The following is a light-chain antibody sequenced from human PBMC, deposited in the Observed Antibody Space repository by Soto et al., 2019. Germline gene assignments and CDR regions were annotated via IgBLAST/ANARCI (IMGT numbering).Light chain of an antibody. V-gene: IGKV1-9*01. CDR3: QQLNSYLSLT. CDR2: GAS. Sequence: IQLTQSPSSLSASAGDRVTITCRASQGISSYLAWYQQKPGKAPKLLIYGASTLQNGVPSRFSGSGSGTDFTLTISSLQPEDFATYYCQQLNSYLSLTFGGGTKVEIK. CDR1: QGISSY. J-gene: IGKJ4*01.